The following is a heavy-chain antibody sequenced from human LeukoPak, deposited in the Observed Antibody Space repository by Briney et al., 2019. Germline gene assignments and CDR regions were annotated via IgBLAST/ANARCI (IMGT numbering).Heavy chain of an antibody. D-gene: IGHD1-26*01. V-gene: IGHV3-20*04. CDR3: VRGGFFRYSGTSGDY. J-gene: IGHJ4*02. CDR2: INWNGGST. Sequence: GGSLRLSCAASGFTFSRSWMSWVRQAPGKGLEWVSGINWNGGSTGYADSVKGRFTISRDNAKNSLYLQMNSLRVEDMAIYYCVRGGFFRYSGTSGDYWGQGSQVTVSS. CDR1: GFTFSRSW.